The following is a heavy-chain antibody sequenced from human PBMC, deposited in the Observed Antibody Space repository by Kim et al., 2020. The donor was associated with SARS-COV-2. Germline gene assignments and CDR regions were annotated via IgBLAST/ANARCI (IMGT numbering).Heavy chain of an antibody. V-gene: IGHV3-33*01. Sequence: YANSVKGRCTISRDNSKSTLYLQMNSLRAEDTAVYYCVRDLTYNYAYWGQGTLVTVSS. CDR3: VRDLTYNYAY. D-gene: IGHD5-18*01. J-gene: IGHJ4*02.